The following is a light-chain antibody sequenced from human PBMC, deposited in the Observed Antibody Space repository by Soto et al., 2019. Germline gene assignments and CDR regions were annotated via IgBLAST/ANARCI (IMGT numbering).Light chain of an antibody. CDR1: QSVTSSY. CDR2: GAS. J-gene: IGKJ1*01. Sequence: EIMLTQSPGTLSLSPGEGATLSCRASQSVTSSYLAWYQQKPGQAPRLLIYGASSRATGIPDMFSGSGSGTDFTLTINRLEPEDFAVYYCQHYGSSPQTFGQGTKVEVK. CDR3: QHYGSSPQT. V-gene: IGKV3-20*01.